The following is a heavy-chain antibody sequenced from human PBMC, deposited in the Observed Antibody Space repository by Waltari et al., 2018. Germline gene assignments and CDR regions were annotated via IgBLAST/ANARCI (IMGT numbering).Heavy chain of an antibody. V-gene: IGHV3-7*01. J-gene: IGHJ4*02. CDR2: INEAGNKK. CDR3: ARELSWSGRDY. CDR1: GFTGSESW. Sequence: EVQVVESGGGWVQRGDSLRLACACSGFTGSESWMSWVRQAPGKGLEWVANINEAGNKKNYGDSVRSQFTISRDNAKNSLYLQMNSLRVEDTAVYYCARELSWSGRDYWGQGTLVTVSA. D-gene: IGHD3-3*01.